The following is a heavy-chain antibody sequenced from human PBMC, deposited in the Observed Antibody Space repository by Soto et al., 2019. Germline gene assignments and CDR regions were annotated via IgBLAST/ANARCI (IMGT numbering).Heavy chain of an antibody. J-gene: IGHJ5*02. D-gene: IGHD3-10*01. CDR3: ARETSVRGVIITSSPWFDP. V-gene: IGHV1-69*13. CDR2: IIPMFGTA. Sequence: SVKVSCKASGGTFSSYAISWVRQAPGQGLEWMGGIIPMFGTANYAQKFQGRVTITADESTSTAYMEVSSLRSEDTAVYYCARETSVRGVIITSSPWFDPWGQGTLVTVFS. CDR1: GGTFSSYA.